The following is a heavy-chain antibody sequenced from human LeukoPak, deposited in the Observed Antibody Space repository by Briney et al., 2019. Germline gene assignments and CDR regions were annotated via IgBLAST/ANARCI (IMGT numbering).Heavy chain of an antibody. CDR1: GYSFTSYW. D-gene: IGHD2-2*01. V-gene: IGHV5-51*01. CDR3: ARLSQDCSSTSCYAGGWFDP. J-gene: IGHJ5*02. Sequence: GESLKISCKGSGYSFTSYWIGWVRQMPGKGLEWMGIIYPGDSDTRYSPSFQGQVTISADKSISTAYLQWSSLKASDTAMCYCARLSQDCSSTSCYAGGWFDPWGQGTLVTVSS. CDR2: IYPGDSDT.